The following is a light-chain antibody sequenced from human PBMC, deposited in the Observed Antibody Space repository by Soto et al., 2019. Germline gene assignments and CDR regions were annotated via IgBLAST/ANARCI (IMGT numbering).Light chain of an antibody. CDR2: GAS. CDR3: QQYDKWPRT. Sequence: EIVFTQSPATLAVSPVERATLSRRASQSISSNLAWYQQKPGQVPRLLIYGASARATGIPDRFSGGGSGAEYTLTISSLQSEDFAVYYCQQYDKWPRTFGQGTKVDIK. CDR1: QSISSN. J-gene: IGKJ1*01. V-gene: IGKV3-15*01.